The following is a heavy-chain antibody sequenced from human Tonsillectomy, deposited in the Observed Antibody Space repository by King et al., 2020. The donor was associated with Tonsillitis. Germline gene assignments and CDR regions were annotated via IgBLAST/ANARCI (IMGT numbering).Heavy chain of an antibody. CDR3: AREPIVGATGDFDY. CDR1: GYTFTNFY. CDR2: ISCNNGNT. V-gene: IGHV1-18*01. J-gene: IGHJ4*02. Sequence: VQLVESGAEVKTPGASVKVSCKASGYTFTNFYITWVRQAPGQGLEWMGWISCNNGNTKYAQKVQGRVTMTTDTSTSTAYMELRSLTSADTGVYYCAREPIVGATGDFDYWGQGTLVTVSS. D-gene: IGHD1-26*01.